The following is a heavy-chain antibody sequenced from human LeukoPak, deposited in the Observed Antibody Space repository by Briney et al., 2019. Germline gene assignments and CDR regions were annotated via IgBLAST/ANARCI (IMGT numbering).Heavy chain of an antibody. Sequence: GGSLRLSCAASGFTFGSKTMAWVRQAPGKGLEWVSAINGGGGSTTYADSVKGRFTISRDNSRNTLYLQMNSLRAEDTAIYFCAKGVSEGVYYFDSWGQGTLVTVSS. CDR1: GFTFGSKT. V-gene: IGHV3-23*01. CDR3: AKGVSEGVYYFDS. CDR2: INGGGGST. J-gene: IGHJ4*02.